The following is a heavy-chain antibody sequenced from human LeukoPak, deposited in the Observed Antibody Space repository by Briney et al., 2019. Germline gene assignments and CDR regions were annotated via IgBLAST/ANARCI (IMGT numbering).Heavy chain of an antibody. CDR3: ARDLSDYGSGSYDGGGSL. CDR2: IKEDGSEK. D-gene: IGHD3-10*01. J-gene: IGHJ4*02. V-gene: IGHV3-7*01. CDR1: GFSFSDFW. Sequence: GGSLRLSCAASGFSFSDFWMSWVRQAPGKGLEWLANIKEDGSEKHYVDSVKGRFTISRDNAKNSLYLQMNSLRAEDTAVYYCARDLSDYGSGSYDGGGSLWGQGTLVTVSS.